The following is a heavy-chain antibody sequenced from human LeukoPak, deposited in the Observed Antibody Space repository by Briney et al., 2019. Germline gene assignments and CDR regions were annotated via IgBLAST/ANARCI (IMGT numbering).Heavy chain of an antibody. Sequence: GRSLRLSCAASGFTFDDYAMHWVRQAPGKGLEWGSGISWNSGSIGYADSVKGRFTISRDNAKNSLYLQMNSLRAEDTALYYCARGARYDSRYYFAYWGQGTLVTVSS. CDR1: GFTFDDYA. J-gene: IGHJ4*02. V-gene: IGHV3-9*01. CDR2: ISWNSGSI. D-gene: IGHD3-22*01. CDR3: ARGARYDSRYYFAY.